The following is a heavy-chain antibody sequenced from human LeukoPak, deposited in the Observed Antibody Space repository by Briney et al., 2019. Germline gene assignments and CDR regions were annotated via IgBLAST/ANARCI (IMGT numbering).Heavy chain of an antibody. J-gene: IGHJ4*02. CDR3: ARAVRATIFGVQYYFDY. D-gene: IGHD3-3*01. CDR2: IQPGDSDT. CDR1: GYSFTNYW. V-gene: IGHV5-51*01. Sequence: GESLKISCKGSGYSFTNYWIGWVRQMPGKGLEWMGIIQPGDSDTKYSPSFQGQVTISADKSISTAYLQWSSLKASGTAMYYCARAVRATIFGVQYYFDYWGQGTPVTVSS.